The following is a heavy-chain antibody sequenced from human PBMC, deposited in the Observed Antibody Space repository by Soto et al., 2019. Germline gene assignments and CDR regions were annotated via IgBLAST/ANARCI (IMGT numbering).Heavy chain of an antibody. CDR1: GGTFSNHA. J-gene: IGHJ3*02. D-gene: IGHD6-13*01. CDR2: IIPIFTTT. CDR3: ATEVAADCTFREDVFDI. V-gene: IGHV1-69*12. Sequence: QVQLVQSGAEVKKPGSSVKVSCKASGGTFSNHAINWVRQAPGQGLEWMGRIIPIFTTTDYAQRVQGRVTITADESTITAYMELSSLKHDDTAVYYCATEVAADCTFREDVFDIWGQGTMVTVSS.